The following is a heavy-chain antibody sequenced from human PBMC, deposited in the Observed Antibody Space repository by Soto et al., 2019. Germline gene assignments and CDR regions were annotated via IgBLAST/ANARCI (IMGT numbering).Heavy chain of an antibody. CDR3: AREQSSWSSFDY. J-gene: IGHJ4*02. CDR1: GYTFTGYY. D-gene: IGHD6-13*01. V-gene: IGHV1-2*02. Sequence: VSCKASGYTFTGYYMHWVRQAPGQGLEWMGWINPNSGGTNYAQKFQGRVTMTRDTSISTAYMELSRLRSDDTAVYYCAREQSSWSSFDYWGQGTLVTVSS. CDR2: INPNSGGT.